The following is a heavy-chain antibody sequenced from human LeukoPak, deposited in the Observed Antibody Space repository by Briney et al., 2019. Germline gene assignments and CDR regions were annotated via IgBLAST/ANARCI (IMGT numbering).Heavy chain of an antibody. Sequence: SETLSLTCDVSGGPFSGYFWSWIRQSPGKGLEWIREIHNSGTTNYNPSLNSRVTISEDTSNNQFYLNLSSVTAADTAVYYCARRYNYNLGSVPLDFWGQGTLVTVSS. J-gene: IGHJ4*02. D-gene: IGHD1-1*01. V-gene: IGHV4-34*01. CDR3: ARRYNYNLGSVPLDF. CDR1: GGPFSGYF. CDR2: IHNSGTT.